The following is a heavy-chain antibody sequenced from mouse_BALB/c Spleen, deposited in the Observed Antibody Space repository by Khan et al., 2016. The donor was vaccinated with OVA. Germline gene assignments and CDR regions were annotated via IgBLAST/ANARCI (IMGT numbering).Heavy chain of an antibody. Sequence: QVQLQQSGAELVKPGASVKLSCKASGYTFTSYYIYWVKQRPGQGLEWIGEINPSNGDTNFNEKFKSKATLPVDKSSSTAYMQLSSLTSEDSAVFYCTRGGYALFAYWGQGTLVTVSA. CDR1: GYTFTSYY. CDR2: INPSNGDT. CDR3: TRGGYALFAY. J-gene: IGHJ3*01. V-gene: IGHV1S81*02. D-gene: IGHD2-2*01.